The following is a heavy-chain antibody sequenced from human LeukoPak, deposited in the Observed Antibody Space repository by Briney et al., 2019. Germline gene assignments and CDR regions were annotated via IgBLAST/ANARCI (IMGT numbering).Heavy chain of an antibody. Sequence: PGGSWGLSCEASGFSFGTYSLSWFGQPPGRGLGWVSSVSGTSEYIYYADSVRGRFTISRDNAKNTVYLQMNSLRAEDTAVYYCARWYSSGWYSDYWGQGTLVTVSS. V-gene: IGHV3-21*06. CDR1: GFSFGTYS. CDR2: VSGTSEYI. J-gene: IGHJ4*02. CDR3: ARWYSSGWYSDY. D-gene: IGHD6-19*01.